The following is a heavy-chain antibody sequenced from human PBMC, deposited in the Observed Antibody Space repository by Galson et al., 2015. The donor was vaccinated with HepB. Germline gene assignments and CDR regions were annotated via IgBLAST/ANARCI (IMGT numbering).Heavy chain of an antibody. J-gene: IGHJ2*01. V-gene: IGHV4-59*08. CDR1: DDSVSSYY. CDR3: ARHSAYSSGWHKYRYFDL. Sequence: ETLSLTCTVSDDSVSSYYWSWIRQPPGKGLEWTGYIFYNGNTNYNPSLKSRLTMSVDTSKNQFSLKLSSVTAADTAVYFCARHSAYSSGWHKYRYFDLWGRGTLVTVSS. D-gene: IGHD6-19*01. CDR2: IFYNGNT.